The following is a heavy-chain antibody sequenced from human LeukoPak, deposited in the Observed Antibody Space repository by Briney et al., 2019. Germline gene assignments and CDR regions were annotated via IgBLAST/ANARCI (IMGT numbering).Heavy chain of an antibody. J-gene: IGHJ4*02. CDR3: ARDFDTGWSFDY. V-gene: IGHV3-64*02. D-gene: IGHD6-19*01. CDR2: ITTDEATA. CDR1: GFTFSSYS. Sequence: GGSLRLSCAASGFTFSSYSMNWVRQAPGKGLEFLSSITTDEATAYYADSVRGRFTISRDNSENTLYLQMDSLRPEDTAVYYCARDFDTGWSFDYWGQGTLVTVSS.